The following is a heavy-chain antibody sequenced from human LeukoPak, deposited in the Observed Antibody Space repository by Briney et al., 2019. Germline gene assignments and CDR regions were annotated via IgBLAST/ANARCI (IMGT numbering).Heavy chain of an antibody. CDR3: ARGSFYSSPLGYGMDV. J-gene: IGHJ6*02. CDR1: GFTFRTYG. D-gene: IGHD6-13*01. V-gene: IGHV3-30*03. CDR2: ISFDGSNQ. Sequence: HSGGSLRLSCAASGFTFRTYGMHWVRQAPGKGLEWVALISFDGSNQYYGDSVKGRFTISRDNSKNTVDLQMNSLRAEDTAVYYCARGSFYSSPLGYGMDVWGQGTTVTVSS.